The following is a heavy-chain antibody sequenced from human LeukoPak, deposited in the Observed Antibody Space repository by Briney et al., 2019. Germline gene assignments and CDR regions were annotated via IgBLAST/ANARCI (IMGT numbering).Heavy chain of an antibody. CDR3: ARVRVSSSTWYSTYYYYFYMDV. D-gene: IGHD1-1*01. V-gene: IGHV4-59*01. CDR2: VDHTGST. Sequence: SSETLSLTCSVSDDSITMYYWTWIRQPPGKGLEWIGYVDHTGSTNFNPSLNGRVSISRDTTNNLFSLRLRSVTAADTAVYFCARVRVSSSTWYSTYYYYFYMDVWGKGTTVTVSS. CDR1: DDSITMYY. J-gene: IGHJ6*03.